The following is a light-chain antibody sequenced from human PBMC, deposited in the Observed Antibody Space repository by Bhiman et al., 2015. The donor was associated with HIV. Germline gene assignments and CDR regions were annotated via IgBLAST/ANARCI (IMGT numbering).Light chain of an antibody. J-gene: IGLJ1*01. V-gene: IGLV2-8*01. CDR3: SSYAGSNNLGV. CDR1: TSNIGSQY. Sequence: QSVLIQPPSASATPGQGVVISCSGSTSNIGSQYVYWFQQLPGTAPKLIIYEVTKRPSGVPARFSGSKSGNTASLTVSGLQGEDEADYYCSSYAGSNNLGVFGSGTSVTVL. CDR2: EVT.